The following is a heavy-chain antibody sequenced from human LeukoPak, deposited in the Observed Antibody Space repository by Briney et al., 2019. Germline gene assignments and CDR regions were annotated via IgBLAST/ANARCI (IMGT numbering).Heavy chain of an antibody. CDR2: IYYSGTA. J-gene: IGHJ4*02. CDR1: GGSVSSGSYY. V-gene: IGHV4-61*01. D-gene: IGHD2-2*01. CDR3: ARDHCSSTSCYGFDY. Sequence: PSETLSLTCIVSGGSVSSGSYYWSWIRQPPGKGLEWIGYIYYSGTANYNPSLKSRVTISVDTSKNQFSLNLSSVTAADTAVYYCARDHCSSTSCYGFDYWGQGTLVTVSS.